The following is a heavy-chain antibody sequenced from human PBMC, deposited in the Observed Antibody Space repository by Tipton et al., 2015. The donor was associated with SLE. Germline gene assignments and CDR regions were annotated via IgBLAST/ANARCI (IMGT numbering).Heavy chain of an antibody. D-gene: IGHD6-19*01. Sequence: SLRLSCAASGFIFSSYSMHWVRQAPGKGLEWVAYIQYDGRNKYYADSVEGRFTISRDNSKNTLDLQMNSLRVEDTAVYYCARAVADWGWLVVYWGRGTQVTVSS. CDR2: IQYDGRNK. J-gene: IGHJ4*02. CDR1: GFIFSSYS. CDR3: ARAVADWGWLVVY. V-gene: IGHV3-30*02.